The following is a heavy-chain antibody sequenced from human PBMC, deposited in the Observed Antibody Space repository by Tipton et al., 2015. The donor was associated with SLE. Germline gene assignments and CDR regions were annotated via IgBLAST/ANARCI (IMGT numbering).Heavy chain of an antibody. Sequence: TLSLTCDVTGFSISRGYFWGWFRQPPGKGLEWIGNIYYSGNTFYNPSLKSRVTISVDASKNQYSLKLTSVTAADTAVYYCARDPGDSYWDCYYGMDVWGQGTMVTVSS. CDR1: GFSISRGYF. CDR3: ARDPGDSYWDCYYGMDV. J-gene: IGHJ6*02. D-gene: IGHD3-10*01. CDR2: IYYSGNT. V-gene: IGHV4-38-2*02.